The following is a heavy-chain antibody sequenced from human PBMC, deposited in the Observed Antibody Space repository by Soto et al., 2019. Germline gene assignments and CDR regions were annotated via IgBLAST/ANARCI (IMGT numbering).Heavy chain of an antibody. J-gene: IGHJ3*02. CDR3: ASLTVGLSDAFDI. V-gene: IGHV1-46*01. Sequence: QVQLVQSGAEVKKPGASVKVSCKASGYTFTSYYMHWVRQAPGQGLEWMGIINPSGGSTSYARKFQGRFTMTRDTSTSTGYMELTRLRSEDTAEYYCASLTVGLSDAFDIWGQGTMVTVSS. CDR2: INPSGGST. CDR1: GYTFTSYY. D-gene: IGHD2-15*01.